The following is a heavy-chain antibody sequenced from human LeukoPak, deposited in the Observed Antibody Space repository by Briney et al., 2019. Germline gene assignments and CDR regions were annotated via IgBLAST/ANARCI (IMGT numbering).Heavy chain of an antibody. CDR1: GFTFSSYE. CDR2: ISSSGSTI. Sequence: GGSLRLSCAASGFTFSSYEMNWVRQAPGKGLEWVSYISSSGSTIYYADSVKGRFTISRDNAKNSLYLQMNSLRAEDTAVYYCARSTGRGTYFDYWGQGTLVTVSS. D-gene: IGHD3-10*01. CDR3: ARSTGRGTYFDY. J-gene: IGHJ4*02. V-gene: IGHV3-48*03.